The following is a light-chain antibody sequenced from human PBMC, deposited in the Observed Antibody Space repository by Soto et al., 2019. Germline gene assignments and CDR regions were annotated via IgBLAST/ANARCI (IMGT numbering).Light chain of an antibody. CDR3: CSYAGSTTWV. Sequence: QSALTQPASVSGSPGQSITISCTGTSSDVGTYNLVSWYQQHPGKAPKLMIYDATKRPSGVSNRFSGSKSGNTASLTISGLQAEDEADYYCCSYAGSTTWVFGGWTKLTVL. CDR1: SSDVGTYNL. J-gene: IGLJ3*02. CDR2: DAT. V-gene: IGLV2-23*01.